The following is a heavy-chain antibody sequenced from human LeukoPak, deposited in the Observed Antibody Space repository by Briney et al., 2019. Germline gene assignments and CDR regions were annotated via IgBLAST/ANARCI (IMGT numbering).Heavy chain of an antibody. D-gene: IGHD3-10*01. V-gene: IGHV3-53*01. CDR2: IYSGGST. CDR1: GFTVSSNY. CDR3: AFSTYYYGSGSYYRGDYFDY. J-gene: IGHJ4*02. Sequence: PGGSLRLSCAASGFTVSSNYMSWVRQAPGKGLEWVSVIYSGGSTYYADSVKGRFTISRDNSKNTLYLQMNSLRAEDTAVYYCAFSTYYYGSGSYYRGDYFDYWGQGTLVTVSS.